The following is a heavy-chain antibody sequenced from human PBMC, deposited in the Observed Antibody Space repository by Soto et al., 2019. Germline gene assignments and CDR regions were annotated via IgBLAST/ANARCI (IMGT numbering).Heavy chain of an antibody. J-gene: IGHJ1*01. V-gene: IGHV3-23*01. Sequence: EVQLLESGGGLVQPGGSLRLSCAASGFTFSSYGMSWVRQAPGKGLEWVSVISGSGGSTYYADSVTGRFTLSRDNSKNTVYLQMNGLRVEDTAVYYCAKDSPVGVPLMRDLHDWGQGTLVTVSP. D-gene: IGHD2-8*01. CDR2: ISGSGGST. CDR1: GFTFSSYG. CDR3: AKDSPVGVPLMRDLHD.